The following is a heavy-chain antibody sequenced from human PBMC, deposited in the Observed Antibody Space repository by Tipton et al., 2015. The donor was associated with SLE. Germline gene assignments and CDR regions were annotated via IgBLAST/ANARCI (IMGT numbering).Heavy chain of an antibody. Sequence: TLSLTCTVFGDSISSGSYFWSWIRQPARKGLEWIGRIYKSGSTNYNPSLRGRVTIAVDTSKNQFSLKMTSMTAEDTAVYYCAREGGSSRLDPWGQGTLVTVSS. CDR1: GDSISSGSYF. CDR2: IYKSGST. D-gene: IGHD3-10*01. CDR3: AREGGSSRLDP. J-gene: IGHJ5*02. V-gene: IGHV4-61*02.